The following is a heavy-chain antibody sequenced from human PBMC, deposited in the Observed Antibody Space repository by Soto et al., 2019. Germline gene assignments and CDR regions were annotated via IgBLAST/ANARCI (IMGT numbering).Heavy chain of an antibody. D-gene: IGHD2-2*01. Sequence: ASVKVSCKASGYTFTSFGFSWVRQAPGQGLEWMGWITTYNGNTKYAQKSQGRVTMTTDTATSTAYMELRSLRSDDTAVYYCARGFSTTWETYYYYYGMDIWGQGTTVTVSS. V-gene: IGHV1-18*01. CDR1: GYTFTSFG. CDR2: ITTYNGNT. J-gene: IGHJ6*02. CDR3: ARGFSTTWETYYYYYGMDI.